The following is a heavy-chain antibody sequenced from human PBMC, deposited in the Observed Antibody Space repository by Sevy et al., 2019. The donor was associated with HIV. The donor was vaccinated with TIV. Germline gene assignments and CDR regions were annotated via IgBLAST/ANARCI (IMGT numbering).Heavy chain of an antibody. J-gene: IGHJ4*02. CDR3: AKGSTGWPYYFDF. Sequence: GGSLRLSCAASGFTFNNHAMGWVRQAPGKGLEWISAIGSGGDSTYYADSVKGRFTISRDNSKKTLYLQMNSLRADDMAIYYCAKGSTGWPYYFDFWGQGTVVTVSS. CDR1: GFTFNNHA. D-gene: IGHD2-8*02. CDR2: IGSGGDST. V-gene: IGHV3-23*01.